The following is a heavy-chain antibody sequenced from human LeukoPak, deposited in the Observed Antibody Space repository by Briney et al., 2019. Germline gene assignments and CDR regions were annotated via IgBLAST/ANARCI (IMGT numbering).Heavy chain of an antibody. V-gene: IGHV1-2*02. Sequence: ASVKVSCKASGYTFNGYYLHWVRQAPGQGLEWMGWFNPNSGGTNYAQKFQGRVTMTRDTSISTAYMELSRLRSDDTAVYYCARWMTTVITPDYWGQGTLVTVSS. CDR1: GYTFNGYY. J-gene: IGHJ4*02. CDR3: ARWMTTVITPDY. D-gene: IGHD4-11*01. CDR2: FNPNSGGT.